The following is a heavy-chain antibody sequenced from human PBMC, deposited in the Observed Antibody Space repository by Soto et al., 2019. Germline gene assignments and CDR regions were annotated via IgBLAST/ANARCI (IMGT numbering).Heavy chain of an antibody. CDR1: GGSFSGYY. CDR3: ARGPGATTGGY. CDR2: INHSGST. J-gene: IGHJ4*02. D-gene: IGHD1-26*01. V-gene: IGHV4-34*01. Sequence: QVQLQQWGAGLLKPSETLSLTCAGYGGSFSGYYWSWIRQPPGKGLEWIGEINHSGSTNYNPSLKSRVTISVDTSKNQCSLKLSSVTAADTAVYYCARGPGATTGGYWGQGTLVTVSS.